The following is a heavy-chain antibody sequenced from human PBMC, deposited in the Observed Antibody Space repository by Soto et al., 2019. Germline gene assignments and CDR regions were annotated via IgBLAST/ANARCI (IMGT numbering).Heavy chain of an antibody. CDR2: IIPILGIA. CDR1: GGTFSSYT. D-gene: IGHD3-10*01. Sequence: QVQQVQSGAEVKKPGSSVKVCCKASGGTFSSYTISWVRQAPGQGLEWMGRIIPILGIANYAQKFQGRVTITAGKSRSTDYMELRCLRSEDTAVYYCASRITMVRGVPPAAFDIWGQGTMVTVSS. CDR3: ASRITMVRGVPPAAFDI. V-gene: IGHV1-69*02. J-gene: IGHJ3*02.